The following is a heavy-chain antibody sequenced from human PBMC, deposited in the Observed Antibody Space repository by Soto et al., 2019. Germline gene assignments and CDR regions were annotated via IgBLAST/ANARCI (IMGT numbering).Heavy chain of an antibody. J-gene: IGHJ5*02. CDR2: ITGSGST. Sequence: EVQLLESGGGLVQSGGSLRLSCAASGFTFSSHAMSWVRQAPGKGLEWVSAITGSGSTYSADSVKGRFTISRDNSNNTLYLQMNSLIAGDTAVYKCAKEGPASSHSSGWYDDWGQGSLVTVSS. CDR1: GFTFSSHA. D-gene: IGHD6-19*01. V-gene: IGHV3-23*01. CDR3: AKEGPASSHSSGWYDD.